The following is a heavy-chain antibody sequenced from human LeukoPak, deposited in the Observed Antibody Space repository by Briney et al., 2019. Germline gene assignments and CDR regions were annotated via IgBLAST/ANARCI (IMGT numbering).Heavy chain of an antibody. V-gene: IGHV1-18*04. D-gene: IGHD3-10*01. CDR3: ARLTYYSGSGAYDY. CDR2: ISGYNGKT. CDR1: GYTFTSHG. J-gene: IGHJ4*02. Sequence: ASVKVSCKASGYTFTSHGISGVRQAPGQGLERMGWISGYNGKTNYAQKFQGRVNMTTETSTSTAYMELRSLRSDDTAVYYCARLTYYSGSGAYDYWGQGTLVTVSS.